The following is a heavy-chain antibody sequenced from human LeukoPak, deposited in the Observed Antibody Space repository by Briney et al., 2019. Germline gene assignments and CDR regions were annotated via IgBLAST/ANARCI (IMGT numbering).Heavy chain of an antibody. CDR2: ISGSGGST. D-gene: IGHD4-11*01. CDR1: GFTFSSYA. V-gene: IGHV3-23*01. Sequence: GGSLRLSCAASGFTFSSYAMSWVRQAPGKGLEWVSAISGSGGSTYYADSVKGRFTISRDNSKNTLYLQMNSLRAEDTAVYYCAKGKGMTTVTTVVYWGQGTLGTVSS. CDR3: AKGKGMTTVTTVVY. J-gene: IGHJ4*02.